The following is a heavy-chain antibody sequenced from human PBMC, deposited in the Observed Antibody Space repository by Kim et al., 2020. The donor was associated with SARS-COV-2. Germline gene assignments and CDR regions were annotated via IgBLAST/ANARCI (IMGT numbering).Heavy chain of an antibody. CDR3: ARVTNRRFDY. CDR2: IT. J-gene: IGHJ4*02. Sequence: ITYDPPSLMSRVTRSVDTSKNQFSLKRSSVTAADTAVYYCARVTNRRFDYWGQGTLVTVSS. V-gene: IGHV4-31*02.